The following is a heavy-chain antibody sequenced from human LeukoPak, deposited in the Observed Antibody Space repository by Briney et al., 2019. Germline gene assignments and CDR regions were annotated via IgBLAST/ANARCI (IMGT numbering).Heavy chain of an antibody. V-gene: IGHV1-2*02. CDR3: ARSSLYVWGSYRPTMYYFDY. D-gene: IGHD3-16*02. J-gene: IGHJ4*02. CDR2: INPNSGGT. CDR1: GYTFTGYY. Sequence: ASVKVSCKASGYTFTGYYMHWVRQAPGQGLEWMGWINPNSGGTNYAQKFQGRVTMTRDTPISTAYMELSRLRSDDTAVYYCARSSLYVWGSYRPTMYYFDYWGQGTLVTVSS.